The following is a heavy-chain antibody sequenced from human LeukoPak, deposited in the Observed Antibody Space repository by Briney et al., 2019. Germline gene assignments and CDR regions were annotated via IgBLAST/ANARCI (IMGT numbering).Heavy chain of an antibody. CDR2: IYYSGNT. D-gene: IGHD4-17*01. Sequence: SETLSLTCSVSGGSINSSDYYWTWIRQPPGKGLEWIGYIYYSGNTYYNPSLKSQITISLDTSKNQFSLKLTSVTAADTAVYYCASGGDYGDYPFDYWGQGTLVTVSS. CDR1: GGSINSSDYY. J-gene: IGHJ4*02. V-gene: IGHV4-30-4*02. CDR3: ASGGDYGDYPFDY.